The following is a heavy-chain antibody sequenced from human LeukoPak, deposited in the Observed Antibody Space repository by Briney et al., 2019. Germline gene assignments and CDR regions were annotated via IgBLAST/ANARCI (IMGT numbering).Heavy chain of an antibody. CDR1: GYTFTSYA. CDR3: TRERGQGRYDY. Sequence: GASVKVSCKASGYTFTSYAIHWVRQAPGQRLEWMGWISVGNGNTKYSQKLQGRVTITRDTSARTAYMELSSLRSEDTAVYYCTRERGQGRYDYWGQGTLVTVSS. V-gene: IGHV1-3*01. J-gene: IGHJ4*02. CDR2: ISVGNGNT.